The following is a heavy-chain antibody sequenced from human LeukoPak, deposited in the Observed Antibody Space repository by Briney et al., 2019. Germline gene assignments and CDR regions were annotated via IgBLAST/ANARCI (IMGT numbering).Heavy chain of an antibody. V-gene: IGHV4-59*08. CDR3: ARVSPLGYCSSTSCSTKGIYYYYGMDV. D-gene: IGHD2-2*01. Sequence: PSETLSLTCTVSGGSISSYYWSWIRQPPGKGLEWIGYIYYSGSTYYNPSLKSRVTISVDTSKNQFSLKLSSVTAADTAVYYCARVSPLGYCSSTSCSTKGIYYYYGMDVWGQGTTVTVSS. CDR2: IYYSGST. J-gene: IGHJ6*02. CDR1: GGSISSYY.